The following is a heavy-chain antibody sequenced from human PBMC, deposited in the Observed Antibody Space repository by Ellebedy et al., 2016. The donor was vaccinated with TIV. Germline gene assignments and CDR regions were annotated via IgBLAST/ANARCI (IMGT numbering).Heavy chain of an antibody. CDR1: GFTFSTYW. CDR3: ARESSSGWYTDIFDY. J-gene: IGHJ4*02. D-gene: IGHD6-19*01. CDR2: IKQDGSEK. Sequence: PGGSLRLSCAASGFTFSTYWMSWVRQAPGKGLEWVANIKQDGSEKYYVDSVKGRFTISRDNAKNSLYLQMNSLRAEDTAVYYCARESSSGWYTDIFDYWGQGTLVTVSS. V-gene: IGHV3-7*04.